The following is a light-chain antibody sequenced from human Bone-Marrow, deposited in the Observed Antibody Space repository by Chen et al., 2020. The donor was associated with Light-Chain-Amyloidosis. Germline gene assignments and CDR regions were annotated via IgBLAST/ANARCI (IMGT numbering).Light chain of an antibody. CDR1: QSVRNY. J-gene: IGKJ3*01. V-gene: IGKV3-11*01. CDR3: QQRSSWPIT. CDR2: DAS. Sequence: EIVLTQSPATLSLSPGVRATLSCRASQSVRNYLAWYQQKPGQAPRLLIYDASTRATGIPARFSGSGYGTDFTLTINSLEPEDFAVYDCQQRSSWPITFGPGTRVDIK.